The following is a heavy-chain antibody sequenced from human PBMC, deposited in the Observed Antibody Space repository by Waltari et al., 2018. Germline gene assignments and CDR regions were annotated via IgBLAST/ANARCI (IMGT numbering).Heavy chain of an antibody. CDR2: IYYSGST. Sequence: QVQLQESGPGLVKPSQTLSLTCTVSGVSLSSGGFYWSWIRQHPGKGLEWIGYIYYSGSTHYNPSLKSRVTISVDTSKNQFSLKLSAGTAADTAVYYCARDRGIYGSGNLDYWGQGTLVTVSS. J-gene: IGHJ4*02. D-gene: IGHD3-10*01. CDR1: GVSLSSGGFY. V-gene: IGHV4-31*03. CDR3: ARDRGIYGSGNLDY.